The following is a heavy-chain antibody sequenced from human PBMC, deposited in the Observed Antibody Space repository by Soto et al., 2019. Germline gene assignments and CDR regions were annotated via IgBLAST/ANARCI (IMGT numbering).Heavy chain of an antibody. CDR1: GGSISSGGYS. Sequence: PSETLSLTCAVSGGSISSGGYSWSWIRQPPGKGLEWIGYIYHSGSTYYNPSLKSRVTISVDRSKNQFSLKLSSVTAADTAVYYCARTRYGDSLGYYYYYGMDVWGQGTTVTVSS. CDR2: IYHSGST. V-gene: IGHV4-30-2*01. CDR3: ARTRYGDSLGYYYYYGMDV. D-gene: IGHD4-17*01. J-gene: IGHJ6*02.